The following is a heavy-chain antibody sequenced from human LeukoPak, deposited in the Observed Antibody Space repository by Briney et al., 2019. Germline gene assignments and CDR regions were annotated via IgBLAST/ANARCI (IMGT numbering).Heavy chain of an antibody. D-gene: IGHD2-2*01. V-gene: IGHV4-34*01. J-gene: IGHJ4*02. Sequence: SETLSLTCAVYGGSFSGYYWSWIRQPPGKGLEWIGEINHSGSTNYNPSLKSRVTISEDTSKNQFSLKLSSVTAADTAVYYCARGLGVPAATNYWGQGTLVTVSS. CDR2: INHSGST. CDR1: GGSFSGYY. CDR3: ARGLGVPAATNY.